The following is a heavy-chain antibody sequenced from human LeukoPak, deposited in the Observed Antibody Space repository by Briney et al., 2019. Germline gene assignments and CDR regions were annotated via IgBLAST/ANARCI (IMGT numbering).Heavy chain of an antibody. CDR2: IYYSGSI. CDR3: ARRGSAAGNFDY. CDR1: GGSISSSSYY. D-gene: IGHD6-13*01. J-gene: IGHJ4*02. V-gene: IGHV4-39*01. Sequence: SETLSLTCTVSGGSISSSSYYWGWIRQPPGKGLEWIGSIYYSGSIYYNPSLKSRVTISVDTSKNQFSLKLSSVTAADTAVYYCARRGSAAGNFDYWGQGTLATVSS.